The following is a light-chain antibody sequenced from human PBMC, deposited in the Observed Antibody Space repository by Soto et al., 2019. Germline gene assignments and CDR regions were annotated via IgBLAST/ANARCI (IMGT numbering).Light chain of an antibody. V-gene: IGLV2-14*01. CDR3: SSYISTNTLPYV. CDR1: SSDVGGYNY. CDR2: QIS. Sequence: QSVLTQPASMSGSPGQSITISCTGTSSDVGGYNYVSWYQHHPGTAPKLIIYQISHRPSGVSNRFSGSKSGNTASLTISGLQAVDEADYYCSSYISTNTLPYVFGTGTKVTVL. J-gene: IGLJ1*01.